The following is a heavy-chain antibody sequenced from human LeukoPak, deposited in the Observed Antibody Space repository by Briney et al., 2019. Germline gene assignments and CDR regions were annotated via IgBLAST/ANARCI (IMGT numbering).Heavy chain of an antibody. Sequence: PGGSLRLSCAASGFTFSSYSMNWVRQAPGKGLEWVSSISRSSSYIYYADSVKGRFTISKVNAKSSLYLQMNSLRAENTAVYYCARAVAGTELGVYWGQGTLVTVSS. J-gene: IGHJ4*02. CDR1: GFTFSSYS. D-gene: IGHD6-19*01. CDR2: ISRSSSYI. CDR3: ARAVAGTELGVY. V-gene: IGHV3-21*01.